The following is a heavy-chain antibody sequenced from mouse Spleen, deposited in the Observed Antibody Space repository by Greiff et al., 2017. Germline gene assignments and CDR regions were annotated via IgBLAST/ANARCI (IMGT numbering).Heavy chain of an antibody. J-gene: IGHJ3*01. CDR3: ARSGGNWAWFAY. V-gene: IGHV1-66*01. Sequence: VQLQQSGPELVKPGASVKISCKASGYSFTSYYIHWVKQRPGQGLEWIGWIYPGSGNTKYNEKFKGKATLTADTSSSTAYMQLSSLTSEDSAVYYCARSGGNWAWFAYWGQGTLVTVSA. D-gene: IGHD4-1*01. CDR2: IYPGSGNT. CDR1: GYSFTSYY.